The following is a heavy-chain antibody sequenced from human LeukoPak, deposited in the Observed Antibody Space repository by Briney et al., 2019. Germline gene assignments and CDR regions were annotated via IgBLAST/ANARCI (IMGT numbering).Heavy chain of an antibody. D-gene: IGHD5-24*01. CDR1: GGSISSYY. J-gene: IGHJ3*02. V-gene: IGHV4-59*01. Sequence: SETLSLTCTVSGGSISSYYWSWIRQPPGKGLEWIGYIYYSGSTNYNPSLKSRVTISVDTSKNQFFLKLTSVTAADTAVYYCARARGATIFQSAFDIWGQGTMVTVSS. CDR2: IYYSGST. CDR3: ARARGATIFQSAFDI.